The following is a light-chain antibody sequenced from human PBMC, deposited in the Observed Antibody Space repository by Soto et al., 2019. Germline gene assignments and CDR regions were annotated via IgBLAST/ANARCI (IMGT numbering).Light chain of an antibody. CDR1: SSDVGGYDY. CDR3: SSYTSSSTPYV. J-gene: IGLJ1*01. CDR2: DVS. Sequence: QSVLTQPASVSGSSGQSITISCTGSSSDVGGYDYVSWYQHHPGKAPKLMIHDVSNRPSGVSNRFSGSKSGNTASLTISGLQAEDEADYYCSSYTSSSTPYVFGTGTKLTVL. V-gene: IGLV2-14*03.